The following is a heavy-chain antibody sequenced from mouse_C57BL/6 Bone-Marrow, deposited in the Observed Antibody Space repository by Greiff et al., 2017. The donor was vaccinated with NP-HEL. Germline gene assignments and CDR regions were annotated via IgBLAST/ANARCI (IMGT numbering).Heavy chain of an antibody. CDR2: ISSGSSTI. Sequence: EVQGVESGGGLVKPGGSLKLSCAASGFTFSDYGMHWVRQAPEKGLEWVAYISSGSSTIYYAETVKGRFTISRDNAKKTLFLQMTSLRSEDTAMYYCARGGLYGSSPFAYWGQGTLVTVSA. CDR1: GFTFSDYG. CDR3: ARGGLYGSSPFAY. D-gene: IGHD1-1*01. V-gene: IGHV5-17*01. J-gene: IGHJ3*01.